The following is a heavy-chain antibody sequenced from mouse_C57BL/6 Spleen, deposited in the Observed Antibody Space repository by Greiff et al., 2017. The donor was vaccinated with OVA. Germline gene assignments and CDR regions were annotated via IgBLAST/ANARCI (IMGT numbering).Heavy chain of an antibody. CDR2: IYPGDGDT. Sequence: QVQLKQSGPELVKPGASVKISCKASGYAFSSSWMNWVKQRPGTGLEWIGRIYPGDGDTNYNGKFKGKATLTADKSSSTAYMQLSSLTSEDSAVYFCARKGDYYSNFFDYWGQGTTLTVSS. CDR3: ARKGDYYSNFFDY. V-gene: IGHV1-82*01. D-gene: IGHD2-5*01. J-gene: IGHJ2*01. CDR1: GYAFSSSW.